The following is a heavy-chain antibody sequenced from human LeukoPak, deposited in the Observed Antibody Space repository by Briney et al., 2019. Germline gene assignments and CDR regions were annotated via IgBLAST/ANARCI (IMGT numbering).Heavy chain of an antibody. Sequence: SVKVSCKASGGTFSSYAISWVRQAPGQGLEWMGGIIPVFGTANYAQKFQGRVTITADESTSTAYMELSSLRSEDTAVYYCARESLLWFGESGEYYFDYWGQGTLVTVSS. CDR2: IIPVFGTA. CDR3: ARESLLWFGESGEYYFDY. CDR1: GGTFSSYA. V-gene: IGHV1-69*13. J-gene: IGHJ4*02. D-gene: IGHD3-10*01.